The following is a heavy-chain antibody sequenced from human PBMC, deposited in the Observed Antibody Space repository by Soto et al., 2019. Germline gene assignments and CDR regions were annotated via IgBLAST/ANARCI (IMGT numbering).Heavy chain of an antibody. CDR1: GFTFSSYA. J-gene: IGHJ6*02. V-gene: IGHV3-30*04. CDR2: ISYDGSNK. CDR3: AKDRGSRYQLLWYGMDV. D-gene: IGHD2-2*01. Sequence: PGGSLRLSCAASGFTFSSYAMHWFRQAPGKGLEWVAVISYDGSNKYYADSVKGRFTISRDNSKNTLYLQMNSLRAEDTAVYYCAKDRGSRYQLLWYGMDVWGQGTTVTVSS.